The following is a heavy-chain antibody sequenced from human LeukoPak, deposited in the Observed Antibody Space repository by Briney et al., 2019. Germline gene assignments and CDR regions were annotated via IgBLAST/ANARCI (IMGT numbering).Heavy chain of an antibody. CDR1: GFTFGFYA. CDR3: ARGTNWSPLDFDH. V-gene: IGHV3-30*04. D-gene: IGHD1-20*01. Sequence: PGGSLRLSCAASGFTFGFYAMYWVRQAPGKGLEWVAVISYDGSSKFYADSVKGRFTISRDNAKNSLYLQMNSLRAEDTAVYYCARGTNWSPLDFDHWGQGTLVTVSS. CDR2: ISYDGSSK. J-gene: IGHJ4*02.